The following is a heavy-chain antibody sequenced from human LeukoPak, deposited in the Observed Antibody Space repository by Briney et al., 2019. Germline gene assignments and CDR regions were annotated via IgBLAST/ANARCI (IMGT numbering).Heavy chain of an antibody. D-gene: IGHD6-13*01. CDR1: GVSISNGNW. Sequence: SETLSLTCTVSGVSISNGNWWTWVRQPPGKGLEWIGEIYHSGSTNYNPSLKSRVTISVDKSKNQFSLELSSVTAADTAVYYCARDIRQQLDSIDYWGQGTLVTVSS. V-gene: IGHV4-4*02. J-gene: IGHJ4*02. CDR3: ARDIRQQLDSIDY. CDR2: IYHSGST.